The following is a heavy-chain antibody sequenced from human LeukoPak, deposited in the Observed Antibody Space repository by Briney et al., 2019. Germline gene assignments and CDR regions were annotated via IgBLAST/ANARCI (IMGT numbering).Heavy chain of an antibody. J-gene: IGHJ4*02. CDR3: AKDRYRSYSSPANYFDY. V-gene: IGHV3-23*01. CDR2: ISGSGGST. CDR1: GFTFSSYA. Sequence: GGSLRLSCAASGFTFSSYAMSWVRQAPGKGLEWVSAISGSGGSTYYADSVKGRFTISRDNSKNTLYLQMNSLRAEDTAVYYCAKDRYRSYSSPANYFDYWGQGALVTVSS. D-gene: IGHD6-13*01.